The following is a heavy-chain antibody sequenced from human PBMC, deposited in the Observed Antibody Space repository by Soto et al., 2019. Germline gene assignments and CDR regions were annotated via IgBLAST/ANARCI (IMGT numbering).Heavy chain of an antibody. CDR1: GFTVSSND. CDR3: ARVLDSSGYPFDY. J-gene: IGHJ4*02. D-gene: IGHD3-22*01. V-gene: IGHV3-66*01. CDR2: IYSGGGT. Sequence: EVQVVESGGGLVQPGGSLRVSCAASGFTVSSNDMSWVRQAPGKGLEWVSVIYSGGGTHYADSVKGRFTISRDNSKNTLYLQMNSLRGEDTAVYYCARVLDSSGYPFDYWGQGTLVTVSS.